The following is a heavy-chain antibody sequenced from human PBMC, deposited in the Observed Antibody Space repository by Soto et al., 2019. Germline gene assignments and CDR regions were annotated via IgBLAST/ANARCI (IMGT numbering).Heavy chain of an antibody. V-gene: IGHV1-18*01. CDR2: ISAYNGNT. J-gene: IGHJ6*02. CDR3: ARGATMVRGVTYYYGMDV. D-gene: IGHD3-10*01. CDR1: GYTFTSYG. Sequence: ASVKVSCKASGYTFTSYGISWVRQAPGQGLEWMGWISAYNGNTNYAQKLQGRVTMTTDTSTSTAYMELRSLRSDDTAVYYCARGATMVRGVTYYYGMDVWGQGTTVTVSS.